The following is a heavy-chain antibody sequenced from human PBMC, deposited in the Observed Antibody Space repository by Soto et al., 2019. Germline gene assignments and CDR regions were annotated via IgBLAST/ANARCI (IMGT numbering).Heavy chain of an antibody. CDR1: GFTFTDHY. D-gene: IGHD2-8*01. J-gene: IGHJ4*02. Sequence: GGSLRLSCAASGFTFTDHYMDWVRQAPGEGLEWVGRARNKVNGYIIDYAASVKGRFIISRDDSKKSLYLQMNSLKTEDTAVYFCARLMGTSFDLWGQGTLVTVSS. CDR3: ARLMGTSFDL. CDR2: ARNKVNGYII. V-gene: IGHV3-72*01.